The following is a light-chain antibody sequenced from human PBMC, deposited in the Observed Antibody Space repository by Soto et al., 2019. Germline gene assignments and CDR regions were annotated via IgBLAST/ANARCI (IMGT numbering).Light chain of an antibody. CDR1: QSISSY. CDR2: AAS. V-gene: IGKV1-39*01. CDR3: QQSYSTLRT. Sequence: DIQMTQSPSSLSASVGDRVTITCRASQSISSYLNWYQQKPGKAPKLLIYAASSLQSGVPSRFSGSGSGTDFTLTISRLQPEDIATYYCQQSYSTLRTFGQGTKVEIK. J-gene: IGKJ1*01.